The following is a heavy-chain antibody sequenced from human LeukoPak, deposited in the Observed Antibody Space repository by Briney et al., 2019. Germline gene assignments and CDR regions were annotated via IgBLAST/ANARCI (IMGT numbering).Heavy chain of an antibody. Sequence: GGSLRLSCAASGYTFSTSDFHWVRQATGRGLEWVSSIASVGDPYYTYYAGSVKGRFTISRENAKDSLYLQMNSLRAGDTALYYCVRGEEIGFDYWGQGTLVTVSS. V-gene: IGHV3-13*01. CDR2: IASVGDPYYT. D-gene: IGHD1-26*01. J-gene: IGHJ4*02. CDR1: GYTFSTSD. CDR3: VRGEEIGFDY.